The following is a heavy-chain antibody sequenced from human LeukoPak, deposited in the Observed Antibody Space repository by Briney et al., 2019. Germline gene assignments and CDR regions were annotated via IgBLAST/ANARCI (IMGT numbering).Heavy chain of an antibody. V-gene: IGHV1-24*01. CDR2: FDPEDGET. CDR1: GYTLTELS. J-gene: IGHJ5*02. CDR3: ATTRDSSSCPWFDP. Sequence: ASVKVSCKVSGYTLTELSMHWVRQAPGEGLEWMGGFDPEDGETIYAQKFQGRVTMTEDTSTDTAYMELSSLRSEDTAVYYCATTRDSSSCPWFDPWGQGTLVTVSS. D-gene: IGHD6-6*01.